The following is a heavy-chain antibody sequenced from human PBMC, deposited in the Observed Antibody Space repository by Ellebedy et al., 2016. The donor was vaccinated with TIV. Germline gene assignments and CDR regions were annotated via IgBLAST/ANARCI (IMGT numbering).Heavy chain of an antibody. CDR3: ARDPGGYGSGSSGWFDP. J-gene: IGHJ5*02. D-gene: IGHD3-10*01. Sequence: GGSLRLXXAASGFTFSSYWMHWVRQAPGKGLVWVSRIRGDGHDTNYADSVKGRFTISRDNSKNTLYLQMNSLRAEDTAVYYCARDPGGYGSGSSGWFDPWGQGTLVTVSS. CDR2: IRGDGHDT. CDR1: GFTFSSYW. V-gene: IGHV3-74*01.